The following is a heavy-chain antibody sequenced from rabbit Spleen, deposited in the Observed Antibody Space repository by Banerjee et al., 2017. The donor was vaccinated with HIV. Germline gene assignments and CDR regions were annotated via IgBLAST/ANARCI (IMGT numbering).Heavy chain of an antibody. CDR1: GLDFSSSYW. Sequence: QEQLEESGGGLVKPGASLTLTCKASGLDFSSSYWICWVRQAPGKGLEWIACFDVGKSGSTYYATWAKGRFTISKTSSTTVTLQMTSLTAADTATYFCTRQSDLWGPGTLVTVS. CDR2: FDVGKSGST. CDR3: TRQSDL. V-gene: IGHV1S45*01. D-gene: IGHD2-1*01. J-gene: IGHJ6*01.